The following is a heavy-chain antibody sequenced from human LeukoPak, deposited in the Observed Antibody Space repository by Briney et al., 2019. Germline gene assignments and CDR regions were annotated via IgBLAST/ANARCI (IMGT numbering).Heavy chain of an antibody. CDR2: TSNDGSDK. J-gene: IGHJ4*02. CDR1: GFTFNNYG. CDR3: AKDLALGPDYFDY. D-gene: IGHD7-27*01. Sequence: PGGSLRLSCGASGFTFNNYGMHWVRQAPGKGLEWLTLTSNDGSDKYYADSVKGRFTISRDNSKNTLYLQMNSLSPEDTAVYYCAKDLALGPDYFDYWGQGTLVTVSP. V-gene: IGHV3-30*18.